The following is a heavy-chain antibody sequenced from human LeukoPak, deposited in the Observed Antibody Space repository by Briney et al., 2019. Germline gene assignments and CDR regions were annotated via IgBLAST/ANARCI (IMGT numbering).Heavy chain of an antibody. CDR1: GGSISSGSYY. CDR2: IYISGTT. CDR3: ARGPWGYGRLNRLDP. V-gene: IGHV4-61*09. D-gene: IGHD3-10*01. J-gene: IGHJ5*02. Sequence: SQTLSLTCTVSGGSISSGSYYWSWIRQPAGKGLEWIGHIYISGTTNYNPSLKSRVTISVDTSKNQFSLKLSSVTAADTAVYYCARGPWGYGRLNRLDPWGQGTLVTVSS.